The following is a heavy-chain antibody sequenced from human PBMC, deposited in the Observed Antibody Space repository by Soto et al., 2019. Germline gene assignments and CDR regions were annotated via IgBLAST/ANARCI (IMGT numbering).Heavy chain of an antibody. J-gene: IGHJ6*02. V-gene: IGHV3-11*01. CDR1: GFAFSYYY. CDR3: ASLLVVPAALYYYGMDV. Sequence: GGSLRLSGAAAGFAFSYYYMSWIRQAPGKGLEWVSYISSSGSTIYYADSVKGRLTISRDNAKNSLYLQMNSLRAEDTAVYYCASLLVVPAALYYYGMDVWGQGTTVTVSS. CDR2: ISSSGSTI. D-gene: IGHD2-2*01.